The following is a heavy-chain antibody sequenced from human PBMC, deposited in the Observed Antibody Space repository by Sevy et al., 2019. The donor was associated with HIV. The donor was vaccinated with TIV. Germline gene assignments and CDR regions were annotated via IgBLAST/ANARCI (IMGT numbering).Heavy chain of an antibody. Sequence: SQTLSLTCAISGGSVSSNSAAWNWIRQSPSRGLEWLGRTYYRSKWYNDYAVSVKSRITINPDTSKNQFSLQLNSVTPEDTAVYYCARGAGSSWYTYFDYWGQGTLVTVSS. CDR3: ARGAGSSWYTYFDY. CDR2: TYYRSKWYN. V-gene: IGHV6-1*01. J-gene: IGHJ4*02. D-gene: IGHD6-13*01. CDR1: GGSVSSNSAA.